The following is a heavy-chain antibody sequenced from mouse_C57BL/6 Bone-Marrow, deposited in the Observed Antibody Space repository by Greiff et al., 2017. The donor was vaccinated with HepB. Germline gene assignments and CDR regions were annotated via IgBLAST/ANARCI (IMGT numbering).Heavy chain of an antibody. CDR1: GYTFTDYY. CDR2: IYPGSGNT. J-gene: IGHJ1*03. Sequence: QVQLKQSGAELVRPGASVKLSCKASGYTFTDYYINWVKQRPGQGLEWIARIYPGSGNTYYNEKFKGKATLTAEKSSSTAYMQLSSLTSEDSAVYFCARKGLTGYFDVWGTGTTVTVSS. CDR3: ARKGLTGYFDV. V-gene: IGHV1-76*01. D-gene: IGHD1-3*01.